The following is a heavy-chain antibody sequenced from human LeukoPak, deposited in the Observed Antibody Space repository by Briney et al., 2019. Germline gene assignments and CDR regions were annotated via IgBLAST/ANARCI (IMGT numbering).Heavy chain of an antibody. CDR3: ARDLDRDDDY. Sequence: ASVKVSCKASGYTFTAYYVHWVRQAPGQGLEWMGRINPNSGGSNYAQKFQDRVTMTRDTSINTAYMELSRLTSDDTAMYYCARDLDRDDDYWGQGTLVTVSS. CDR2: INPNSGGS. J-gene: IGHJ4*02. CDR1: GYTFTAYY. V-gene: IGHV1-2*06. D-gene: IGHD3-10*01.